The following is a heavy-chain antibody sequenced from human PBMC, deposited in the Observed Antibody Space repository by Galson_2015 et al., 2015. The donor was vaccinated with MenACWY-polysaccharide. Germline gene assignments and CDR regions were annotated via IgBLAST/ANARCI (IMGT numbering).Heavy chain of an antibody. V-gene: IGHV1-18*01. CDR3: ARGARVGGYDSIPFDY. Sequence: SVKVSCKASDNRFTSYGVNWVRQAPGQGLEWLGWISAYNGHTHYAEHLQGRPTMTMETSTSTAYMELRSLRSDDTAVYYCARGARVGGYDSIPFDYWGQGTLVTVSS. D-gene: IGHD5-12*01. CDR1: DNRFTSYG. CDR2: ISAYNGHT. J-gene: IGHJ4*02.